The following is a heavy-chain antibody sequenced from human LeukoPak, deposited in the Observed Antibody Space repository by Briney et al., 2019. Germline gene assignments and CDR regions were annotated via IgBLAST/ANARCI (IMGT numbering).Heavy chain of an antibody. D-gene: IGHD3-10*01. V-gene: IGHV1-2*02. J-gene: IGHJ4*02. CDR3: ARELQAYGSGSYCHDY. CDR2: INPNSGGT. Sequence: ASVKVSCKASGYTFTGYYMHWVRQAPGQGLEWMGWINPNSGGTNYAQKFQGRVTMTRDTSISTAYMELSRLRSDDTAVYYCARELQAYGSGSYCHDYWGQGTLVTVSS. CDR1: GYTFTGYY.